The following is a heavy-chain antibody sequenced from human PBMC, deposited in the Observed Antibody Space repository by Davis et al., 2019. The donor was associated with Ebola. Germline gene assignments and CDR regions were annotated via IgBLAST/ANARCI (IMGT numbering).Heavy chain of an antibody. CDR3: ASSLSGTAGY. V-gene: IGHV3-7*01. D-gene: IGHD1-26*01. J-gene: IGHJ4*02. Sequence: DLVKGRFTISRDNAKNSLYLQMNSLRAEDTAVYYCASSLSGTAGYWGQGTLVTVSS.